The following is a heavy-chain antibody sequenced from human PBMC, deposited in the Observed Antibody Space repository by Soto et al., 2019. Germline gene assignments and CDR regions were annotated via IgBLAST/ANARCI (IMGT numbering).Heavy chain of an antibody. Sequence: GGSLRLSCAASGFTFSDHYMDWVRQAPGKGLEWVSAIRDSGGGTYYADSVKGRFTISRDNSKNTLYLRMNSLRAEDTAVYYCARGSGSSAYSHFDYWGQGTQVTVSS. CDR2: IRDSGGGT. CDR1: GFTFSDHY. CDR3: ARGSGSSAYSHFDY. V-gene: IGHV3-23*01. D-gene: IGHD3-22*01. J-gene: IGHJ4*02.